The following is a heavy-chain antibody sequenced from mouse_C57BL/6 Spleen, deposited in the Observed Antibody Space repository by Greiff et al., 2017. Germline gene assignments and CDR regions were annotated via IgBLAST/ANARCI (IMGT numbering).Heavy chain of an antibody. J-gene: IGHJ4*01. V-gene: IGHV1-52*01. CDR2: IDPSDSET. CDR3: AREAGGGAMDY. CDR1: GYTFTSYW. Sequence: QVQLQQPGAELVRPGSSVKLSCKASGYTFTSYWMHWVKQRPIQGLEWIGNIDPSDSETHYNQKFKDKATLTVDKSSSTAYMQLSSLTSEDSAVYDCAREAGGGAMDYWGQGTSVTVSS. D-gene: IGHD3-2*02.